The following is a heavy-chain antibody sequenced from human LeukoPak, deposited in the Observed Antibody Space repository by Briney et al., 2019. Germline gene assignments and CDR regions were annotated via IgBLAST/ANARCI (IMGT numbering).Heavy chain of an antibody. D-gene: IGHD6-6*01. J-gene: IGHJ4*02. V-gene: IGHV4-34*01. CDR2: INHSGNT. CDR1: GGSFSGYY. Sequence: SETLSLTCAVYGGSFSGYYWSWIRQPPGKGLEWIGEINHSGNTNYNPSLKSRVTISVDTSKNQFSLKLTSVTAADTAVYYCARIGDSSSSGLDYWGQGTLVTVSS. CDR3: ARIGDSSSSGLDY.